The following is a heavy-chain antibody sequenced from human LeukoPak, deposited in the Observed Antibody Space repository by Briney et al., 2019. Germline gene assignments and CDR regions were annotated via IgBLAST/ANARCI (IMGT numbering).Heavy chain of an antibody. CDR3: ARSGDYYDTSGPFDY. CDR1: GGTFSSYA. D-gene: IGHD3-22*01. CDR2: IIPIFGTA. V-gene: IGHV1-69*05. Sequence: SVKVSCKASGGTFSSYAISWVRQAPGQGLEWMGGIIPIFGTANYAQKFQGRVTMTRDTSTSTVYVELSSLRSEDTAVYYCARSGDYYDTSGPFDYWGQGTLVTVSS. J-gene: IGHJ4*02.